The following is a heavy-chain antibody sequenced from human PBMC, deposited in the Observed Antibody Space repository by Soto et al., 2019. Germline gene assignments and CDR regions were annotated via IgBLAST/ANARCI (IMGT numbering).Heavy chain of an antibody. D-gene: IGHD1-20*01. V-gene: IGHV3-23*01. CDR2: ISGSGGST. CDR1: GFTFSSYA. J-gene: IGHJ6*02. Sequence: GGSLRLSCAASGFTFSSYAMSWVRQAPGKGLEWVSAISGSGGSTYYADSVKGRFTISRDNSKSTLYLQMNSLRAEDTAVYYCAKDNWNYDYYYGMDVWGQGTTVTVSS. CDR3: AKDNWNYDYYYGMDV.